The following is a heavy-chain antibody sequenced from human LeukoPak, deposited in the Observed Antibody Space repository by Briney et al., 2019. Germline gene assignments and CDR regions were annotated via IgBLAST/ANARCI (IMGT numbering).Heavy chain of an antibody. V-gene: IGHV4-59*01. CDR2: IYYSGST. CDR1: GGSISSYY. Sequence: PSETLSLTCTVSGGSISSYYWSWIRQPPGKGLEWIGYIYYSGSTNYNPSLKSRVTISVDTSKNQFSLKLSSVTAADTAVYYCSVGAALGYWGQGTLVTVSS. J-gene: IGHJ4*02. D-gene: IGHD1-26*01. CDR3: SVGAALGY.